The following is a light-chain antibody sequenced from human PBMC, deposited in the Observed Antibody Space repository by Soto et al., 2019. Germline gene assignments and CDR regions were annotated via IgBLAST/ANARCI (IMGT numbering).Light chain of an antibody. J-gene: IGKJ1*01. CDR3: QYSGSSLRT. CDR2: GAS. CDR1: QSVSSNF. Sequence: IVLTHSPGTLSLSPWERATLSFRASQSVSSNFLAWYQQKPGQAPRLLVYGASNRATGIPDRFSGSGSGTDFTLTISRLEPEDFAVYYCQYSGSSLRTFGQGTKVDIK. V-gene: IGKV3-20*01.